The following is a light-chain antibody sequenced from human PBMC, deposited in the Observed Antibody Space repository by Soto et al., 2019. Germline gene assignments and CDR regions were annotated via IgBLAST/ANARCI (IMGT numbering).Light chain of an antibody. J-gene: IGLJ3*02. Sequence: LTQPPSASGSPGQSVAISCTGTSSDVGGYNYVSWYQQHPGKAPKLMIYEVNKRPSGISNRFSGSKSGNTASLTISGLQAEDEADYYCSSYTTTSSVLFGGGTKVTVL. V-gene: IGLV2-14*01. CDR2: EVN. CDR3: SSYTTTSSVL. CDR1: SSDVGGYNY.